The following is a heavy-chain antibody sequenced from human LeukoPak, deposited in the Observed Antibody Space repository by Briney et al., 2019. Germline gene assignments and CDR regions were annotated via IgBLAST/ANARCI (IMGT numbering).Heavy chain of an antibody. V-gene: IGHV1-2*06. Sequence: ASVKVFCKVSGYTLTELSMHWVRQAPGQGLEWMGRINPNSGGTNYAQKFQGRVTMTRDTSISTACMELSRLRSDDTAVYYCARDTGFYYDSSIPDYWGQGTLVTVSS. CDR3: ARDTGFYYDSSIPDY. CDR1: GYTLTELS. CDR2: INPNSGGT. J-gene: IGHJ4*02. D-gene: IGHD3-22*01.